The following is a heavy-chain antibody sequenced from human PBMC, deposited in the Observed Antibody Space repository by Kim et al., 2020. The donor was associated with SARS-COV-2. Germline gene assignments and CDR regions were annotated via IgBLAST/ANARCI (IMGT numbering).Heavy chain of an antibody. Sequence: GGSLRFSCVASGFTFSNYWMDWVRQTPGKGLEWVANIRGDASEKNYVDSVKGRFTISRDNVKNSVYLQMNSLRAEDTAVYYCATLKYFWGQGILVTVSS. CDR1: GFTFSNYW. J-gene: IGHJ4*02. CDR3: ATLKYF. CDR2: IRGDASEK. V-gene: IGHV3-7*01.